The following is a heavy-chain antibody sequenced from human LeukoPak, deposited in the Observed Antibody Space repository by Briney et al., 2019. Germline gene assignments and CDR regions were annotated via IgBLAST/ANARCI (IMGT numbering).Heavy chain of an antibody. CDR1: GGSISSYY. CDR3: ARMGVDTIGYNLDY. V-gene: IGHV4-59*01. Sequence: NPSETLSLTCSVSGGSISSYYWSWIRQPPGKGLEWIGYIYYSGRTSYNPSLKSRVTISVDTSKNQFSLRLSSVTAADTAVYYCARMGVDTIGYNLDYWGQGTLVTVSS. CDR2: IYYSGRT. J-gene: IGHJ4*02. D-gene: IGHD5-12*01.